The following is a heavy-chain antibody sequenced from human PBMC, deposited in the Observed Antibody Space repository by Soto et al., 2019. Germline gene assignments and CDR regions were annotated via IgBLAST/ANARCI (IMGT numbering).Heavy chain of an antibody. J-gene: IGHJ6*02. D-gene: IGHD6-19*01. CDR2: IGTAGDT. V-gene: IGHV3-13*01. CDR1: GFTFSSYD. Sequence: PGGSLRLSCAASGFTFSSYDMHWVRQATGKGLEWVSAIGTAGDTYYPGSVKGRFTISRENAKNSLYLQMNSLRAGDTAVYYCARWWGSGRRGGMDVWGQGTTVTVSS. CDR3: ARWWGSGRRGGMDV.